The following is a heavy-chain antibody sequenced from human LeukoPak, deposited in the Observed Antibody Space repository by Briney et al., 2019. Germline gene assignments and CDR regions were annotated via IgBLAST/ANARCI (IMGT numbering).Heavy chain of an antibody. V-gene: IGHV3-7*01. CDR3: ARDTSSWSNLYYYYYGMDV. D-gene: IGHD6-13*01. J-gene: IGHJ6*02. CDR1: GFTFSSYW. CDR2: IKQDGSEK. Sequence: GGSLRLSCAASGFTFSSYWMSWVRQAPGKGLKWVANIKQDGSEKYYVDSVKGRFTISRDNAKNSLYLQMNSLRAEDTAVYYCARDTSSWSNLYYYYYGMDVWGQGTTVTVSS.